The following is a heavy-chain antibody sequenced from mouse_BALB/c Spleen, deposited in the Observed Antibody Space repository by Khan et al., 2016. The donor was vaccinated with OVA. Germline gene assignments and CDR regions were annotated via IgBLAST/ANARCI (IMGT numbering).Heavy chain of an antibody. CDR3: TGVYGSSRVNY. CDR1: GFTFSSYA. Sequence: EVELVESGGGLVKPGGSLKLSCAASGFTFSSYAMSWVRQTPEKRLEWVASIGSGGSTYYPDSVKGRFTISRDNARNILYLQMSSLRSEDTAMYYCTGVYGSSRVNYRGQGTTLTVSS. D-gene: IGHD1-1*01. V-gene: IGHV5-6-5*01. CDR2: IGSGGST. J-gene: IGHJ2*01.